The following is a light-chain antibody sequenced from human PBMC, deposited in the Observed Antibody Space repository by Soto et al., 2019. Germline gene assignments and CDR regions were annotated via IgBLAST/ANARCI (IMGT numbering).Light chain of an antibody. Sequence: DIQMTQSPSTLSGSVGDRVTITCRASQTISSWLAWYQQKPGKAPKLLIYKASTLKSGVPSRFSGSGSGTDFTLTVSSLQPEDFGIYYCQQSYRTPTFGPGTRLEI. CDR2: KAS. J-gene: IGKJ5*01. CDR3: QQSYRTPT. CDR1: QTISSW. V-gene: IGKV1-5*03.